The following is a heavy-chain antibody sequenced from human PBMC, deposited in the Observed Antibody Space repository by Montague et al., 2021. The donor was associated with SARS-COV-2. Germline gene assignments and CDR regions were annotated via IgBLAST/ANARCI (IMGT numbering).Heavy chain of an antibody. CDR1: GDSVWSNTAA. CDR2: TNYRSKWTS. J-gene: IGHJ4*02. Sequence: CAISGDSVWSNTAAWNWIRQSPSGGLEWLGRTNYRSKWTSDYATSVEGRISIDPDTSKNQFFLHLRSVTPEDTGVYYCVRATGCDQAGFDAWGQGTLVTVSS. CDR3: VRATGCDQAGFDA. D-gene: IGHD4-17*01. V-gene: IGHV6-1*01.